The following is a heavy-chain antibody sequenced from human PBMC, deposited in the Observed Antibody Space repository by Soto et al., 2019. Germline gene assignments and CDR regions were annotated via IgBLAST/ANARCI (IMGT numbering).Heavy chain of an antibody. D-gene: IGHD2-2*01. CDR3: ARGLQYCSSTSCQV. V-gene: IGHV1-18*04. CDR1: GYTFTSYG. Sequence: ASVTVSCKASGYTFTSYGISWVRQAPGQGLEWMGWISAYNGNTNYAQKLQGRVTMTTDTSTSTAYMELRSLRSDDTAVYYCARGLQYCSSTSCQVWGQGTTVTVSS. J-gene: IGHJ6*02. CDR2: ISAYNGNT.